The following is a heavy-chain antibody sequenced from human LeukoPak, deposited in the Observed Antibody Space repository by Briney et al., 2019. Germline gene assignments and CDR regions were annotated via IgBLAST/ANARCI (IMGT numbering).Heavy chain of an antibody. J-gene: IGHJ4*02. Sequence: QPGGSLRLSCAGSGFIFSSFEMAWVRQAPGKGLEWVSYISDSGSTIKDADSVKGRFTISRDDAESSLSLQMNSLRAEDTAVYYCAAGPQYGGSFAYWGQGTLVTVSS. V-gene: IGHV3-48*03. CDR1: GFIFSSFE. D-gene: IGHD1-26*01. CDR2: ISDSGSTI. CDR3: AAGPQYGGSFAY.